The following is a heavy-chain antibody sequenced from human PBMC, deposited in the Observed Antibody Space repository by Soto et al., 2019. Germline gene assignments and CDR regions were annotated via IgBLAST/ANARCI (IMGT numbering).Heavy chain of an antibody. D-gene: IGHD5-12*01. Sequence: EVQLIESGGGWVQPGTSLRVSCVASGFTFHEYAIHWVRQAPGKGLEWVSGISSDGDTIAYADSVQGRFTIFRDNAKNSLYLQMNSLRAEDTALYYCTKGGYDLIYYFGMDVWGQGTTVTVSS. V-gene: IGHV3-9*01. J-gene: IGHJ6*02. CDR1: GFTFHEYA. CDR2: ISSDGDTI. CDR3: TKGGYDLIYYFGMDV.